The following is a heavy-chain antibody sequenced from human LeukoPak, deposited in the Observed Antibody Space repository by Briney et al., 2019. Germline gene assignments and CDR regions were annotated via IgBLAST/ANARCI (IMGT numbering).Heavy chain of an antibody. CDR3: ARDHVVVVVAATENWFDP. J-gene: IGHJ5*02. D-gene: IGHD2-15*01. CDR2: IYTSGST. CDR1: GGSISSYY. Sequence: SETLSLTCTVSGGSISSYYWSWIRQPAGKGLEWIGRIYTSGSTNYNPSLKSRVTMSVDTSKNQFSLKLSSVTAADTAVYYCARDHVVVVVAATENWFDPWGQGTLVTVSS. V-gene: IGHV4-4*07.